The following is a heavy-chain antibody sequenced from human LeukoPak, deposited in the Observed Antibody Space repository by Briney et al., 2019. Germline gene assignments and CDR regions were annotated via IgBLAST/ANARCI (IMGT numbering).Heavy chain of an antibody. CDR3: AKDQSLRDSSGYYLFDY. V-gene: IGHV3-30*18. Sequence: GGSLRLSCAASGFTFSSYVMHWVRQAPGKGLEWLAVISYDGSNKYYADSVKGRFTISRDNSKNTLYLQMNSLRAEDTAVYYCAKDQSLRDSSGYYLFDYWGQGTLVTVSS. CDR2: ISYDGSNK. CDR1: GFTFSSYV. J-gene: IGHJ4*02. D-gene: IGHD3-22*01.